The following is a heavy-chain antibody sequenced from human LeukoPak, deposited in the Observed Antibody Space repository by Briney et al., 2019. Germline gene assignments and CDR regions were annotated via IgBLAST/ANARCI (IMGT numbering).Heavy chain of an antibody. J-gene: IGHJ5*02. CDR2: IYTSGST. V-gene: IGHV4-61*02. CDR3: ARKYSSGLNWFDP. D-gene: IGHD6-19*01. CDR1: GGSISSGSYY. Sequence: SETLSLTCTVSGGSISSGSYYWSWIRQPAGKGLEWIGRIYTSGSTNYNPSLKSRVTMSVDTSKNQFSLKLSSVTAADTAVYYCARKYSSGLNWFDPWGQGTLVTVSS.